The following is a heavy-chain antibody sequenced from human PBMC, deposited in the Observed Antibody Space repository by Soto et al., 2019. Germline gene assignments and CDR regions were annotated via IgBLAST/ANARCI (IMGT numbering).Heavy chain of an antibody. CDR2: IYYSGST. CDR1: GGSISSSSYY. J-gene: IGHJ5*02. V-gene: IGHV4-39*01. Sequence: QLQLQESGPGLVKPSETLSLTCTVSGGSISSSSYYWGWIRQPPGKGLEWIGNIYYSGSTYYNTSLTTRVPLSVATPKNPFSLKLNSVPAADTAVYSCARRQSRPWFAPWGQGTLVTVSS. CDR3: ARRQSRPWFAP.